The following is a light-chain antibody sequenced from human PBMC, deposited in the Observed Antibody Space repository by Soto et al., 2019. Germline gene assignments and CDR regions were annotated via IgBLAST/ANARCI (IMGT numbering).Light chain of an antibody. CDR1: TSNIGARYD. V-gene: IGLV1-40*01. Sequence: QSVLTQPPSVSGAPGQTVTISCTGSTSNIGARYDVHWYQRLPGTAPKLLISGNINRPAGVPDRFSGSKSGTSASLAITGLQAEDEADYYCQSYDSSLSAYVFGTGTKVTVL. CDR3: QSYDSSLSAYV. J-gene: IGLJ1*01. CDR2: GNI.